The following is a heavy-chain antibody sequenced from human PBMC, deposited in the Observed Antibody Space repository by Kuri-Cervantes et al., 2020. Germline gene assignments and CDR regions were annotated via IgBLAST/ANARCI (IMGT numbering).Heavy chain of an antibody. D-gene: IGHD3-22*01. CDR1: GFTFSSYA. CDR2: ISYDGSNK. V-gene: IGHV3-30-3*01. CDR3: ARDKGATVSTRRIVVAPVDY. J-gene: IGHJ4*02. Sequence: GESLKISCAASGFTFSSYAMHWVRQAPGKGLEWVAVISYDGSNKYYADSVKGRFTISRDNSKNTLYLQMNSLRAEDTAVYYCARDKGATVSTRRIVVAPVDYWGQGALVTVSS.